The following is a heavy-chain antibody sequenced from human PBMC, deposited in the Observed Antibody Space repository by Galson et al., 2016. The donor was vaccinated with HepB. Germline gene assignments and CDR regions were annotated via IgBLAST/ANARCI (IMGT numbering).Heavy chain of an antibody. CDR3: AREMTICGVLDY. CDR1: DYTFTNYG. J-gene: IGHJ4*02. V-gene: IGHV1-18*01. Sequence: SVKVSCKAFDYTFTNYGISWMRQAPGQGLEWMGWISAYNGNTNYAQKVQGRVTMTTDTSTSTAYMGLRSLRSDDTAVYYCAREMTICGVLDYWGQGTLVTVSS. D-gene: IGHD3-3*01. CDR2: ISAYNGNT.